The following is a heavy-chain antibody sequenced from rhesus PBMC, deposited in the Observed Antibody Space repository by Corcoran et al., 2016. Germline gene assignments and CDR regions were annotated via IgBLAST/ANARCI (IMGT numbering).Heavy chain of an antibody. Sequence: EVQLVQSGAEVKRPGESLKISCKTSGYSFTSYWISWVRQMPGKGLEWMGAIDPSDSDTRNNPSFQAQVTISADKSINPAYLQWSRLKASDTATYYCAKDGNSKFGLVMVGLDSWGQGVVVTVSS. D-gene: IGHD3-3*01. V-gene: IGHV5-20*01. CDR3: AKDGNSKFGLVMVGLDS. J-gene: IGHJ6*01. CDR1: GYSFTSYW. CDR2: IDPSDSDT.